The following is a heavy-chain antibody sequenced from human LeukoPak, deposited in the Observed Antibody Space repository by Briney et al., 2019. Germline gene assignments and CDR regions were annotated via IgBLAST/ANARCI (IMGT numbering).Heavy chain of an antibody. J-gene: IGHJ4*02. V-gene: IGHV4-61*02. CDR2: IYTSGST. D-gene: IGHD5-18*01. CDR1: GGSISSGSYY. Sequence: ASETLSLTCTVSGGSISSGSYYWSWIRQPAGKGLEWIGRIYTSGSTNYNPSLKSRVTISVDTSKNQFSLKLSSVTAADTAVYYCARHGRSGYSYGLDYWGQGTQVTVSS. CDR3: ARHGRSGYSYGLDY.